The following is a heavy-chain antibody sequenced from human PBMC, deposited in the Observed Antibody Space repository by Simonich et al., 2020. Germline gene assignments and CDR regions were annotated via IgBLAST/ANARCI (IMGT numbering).Heavy chain of an antibody. J-gene: IGHJ6*02. D-gene: IGHD6-6*01. CDR2: ISSSGSTI. Sequence: EVQLVESGGGLVQPGGSLRLSCAASGFTFSSYEMNWVRQAPGKGLEWVSYISSSGSTIYYADPVKGRLTISRDNAKNSLYLQMNSLRAEDTAVYYCARDFRLQLVEIGTYYYYGMDVWGQGTTVTVSS. V-gene: IGHV3-48*03. CDR1: GFTFSSYE. CDR3: ARDFRLQLVEIGTYYYYGMDV.